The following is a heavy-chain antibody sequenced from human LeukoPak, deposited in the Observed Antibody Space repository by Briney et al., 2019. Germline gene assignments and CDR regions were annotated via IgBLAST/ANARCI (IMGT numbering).Heavy chain of an antibody. J-gene: IGHJ4*02. CDR3: TREIRYFDWFQADY. CDR2: IRSKAYGGTA. Sequence: GGPLRLSCTASGFTFGDHSVSWFRQAPGKGLEWVGFIRSKAYGGTAEYAASVKGRFTISRDDSKSVAYLQMDSLKTEDTAVYYCTREIRYFDWFQADYWGQGTLVTVSS. V-gene: IGHV3-49*03. CDR1: GFTFGDHS. D-gene: IGHD3-9*01.